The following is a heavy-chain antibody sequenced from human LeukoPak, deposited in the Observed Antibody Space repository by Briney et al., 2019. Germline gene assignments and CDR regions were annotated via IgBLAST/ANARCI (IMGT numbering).Heavy chain of an antibody. CDR2: IYYSGST. Sequence: SETLSLTCTVSGGSISSYYWSWIRQPPGKGLEWIGYIYYSGSTNYNPSLKSRVTISVDTSKNQFSLKLSSVTAADTAVYYCARGSLGYCTNGVCYYDYWGQGTLVTASS. CDR1: GGSISSYY. V-gene: IGHV4-59*01. J-gene: IGHJ4*02. D-gene: IGHD2-8*01. CDR3: ARGSLGYCTNGVCYYDY.